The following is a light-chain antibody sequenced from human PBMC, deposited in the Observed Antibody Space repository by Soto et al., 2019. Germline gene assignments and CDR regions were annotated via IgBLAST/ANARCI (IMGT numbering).Light chain of an antibody. CDR2: GAS. CDR1: QNLSRYF. CDR3: QKHDTLPIN. Sequence: EVVLTHSPGTLSFSPLYIASLSFSSSQNLSRYFLAWYQHKPGQAPRLLISGASRRATGIPDRFSGAGSGTDFTLTISRLEPEDFALYYCQKHDTLPINFGQGTRLEIK. J-gene: IGKJ5*01. V-gene: IGKV3-20*01.